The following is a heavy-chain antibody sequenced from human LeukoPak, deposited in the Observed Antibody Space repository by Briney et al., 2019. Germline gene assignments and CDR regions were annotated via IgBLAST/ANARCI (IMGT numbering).Heavy chain of an antibody. CDR3: ASQYCTNGVCYREGRLNYFDY. D-gene: IGHD2-8*01. Sequence: SETLSLTCTVSGGSISSSSYYWGWIRQPPGKGLEWIGSIYYSGSTYYNPSLKSRVTISVDTSKNQFSLKLSSVTAADTAVYYCASQYCTNGVCYREGRLNYFDYWGQGTTVTVSS. V-gene: IGHV4-39*01. CDR1: GGSISSSSYY. J-gene: IGHJ4*03. CDR2: IYYSGST.